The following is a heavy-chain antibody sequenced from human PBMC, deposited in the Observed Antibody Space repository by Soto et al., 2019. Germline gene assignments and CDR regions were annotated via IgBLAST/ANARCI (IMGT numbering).Heavy chain of an antibody. CDR2: IYHSGST. V-gene: IGHV4-4*02. Sequence: PSETLSLTCAVSGGYLSSGGYSWSWVRPPPGKGLEWIGEIYHSGSTNYNPSLKSRVTISVDKSKNQFSLKLSSVTAADTAVYYCARDLAYCGGDCYSPYWGQGTLVTVSS. CDR1: GGYLSSGGYS. CDR3: ARDLAYCGGDCYSPY. J-gene: IGHJ4*02. D-gene: IGHD2-21*02.